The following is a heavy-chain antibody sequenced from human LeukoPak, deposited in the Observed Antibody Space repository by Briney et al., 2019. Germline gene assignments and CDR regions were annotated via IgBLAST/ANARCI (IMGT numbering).Heavy chain of an antibody. Sequence: SETLSLTCAVYGGSFSGYYWSWIRQPPGKGLEWIGEINHSGSTNYNPSLKSRVTVSVDTSKNQFSLKLSSVTAADTAVYYCARRGSYGFVFFDYWGQGTLVTVSS. D-gene: IGHD5-18*01. CDR2: INHSGST. CDR3: ARRGSYGFVFFDY. V-gene: IGHV4-34*01. J-gene: IGHJ4*02. CDR1: GGSFSGYY.